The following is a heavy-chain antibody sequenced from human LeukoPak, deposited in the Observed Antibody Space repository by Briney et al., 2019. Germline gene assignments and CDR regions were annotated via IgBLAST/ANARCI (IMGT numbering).Heavy chain of an antibody. CDR3: AKARLSTGWAYNDY. Sequence: GGSLRLSCAASGFTFVNFAMSWVRLAPGKGLEWVSAVVGDGTTTFYADSVKGRFPISRDNSKNTVYLQINSLRDEDTAVYYCAKARLSTGWAYNDYWGQGTLVTVSS. D-gene: IGHD2-8*02. CDR1: GFTFVNFA. CDR2: VVGDGTTT. J-gene: IGHJ4*02. V-gene: IGHV3-23*01.